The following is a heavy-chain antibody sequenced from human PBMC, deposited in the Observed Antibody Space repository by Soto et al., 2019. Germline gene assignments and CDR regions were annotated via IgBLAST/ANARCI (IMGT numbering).Heavy chain of an antibody. V-gene: IGHV4-31*03. CDR2: IYYSGST. Sequence: SETLSLTCTVSGGSISSGDYYWSWIRQHPGKGPEWIGYIYYSGSTSYNPSLKSRVTISVDTSKNQFSLKLNSVTAADTAVYYCARDPWGARLLGYWGQGTLVTVSS. CDR3: ARDPWGARLLGY. D-gene: IGHD3-16*01. J-gene: IGHJ4*02. CDR1: GGSISSGDYY.